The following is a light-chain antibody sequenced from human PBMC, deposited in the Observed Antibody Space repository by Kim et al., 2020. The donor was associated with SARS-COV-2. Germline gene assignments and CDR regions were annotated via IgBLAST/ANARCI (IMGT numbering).Light chain of an antibody. Sequence: SFSPGESTTLSCKTSKSISRYLVWYQQRPGQAPRLLIYDASNRATGIPARFSGSGSGTDFTLTISSLEPEDFAVYYCQQRYTWWTFGQGTKVDIK. V-gene: IGKV3-11*01. CDR3: QQRYTWWT. CDR2: DAS. CDR1: KSISRY. J-gene: IGKJ1*01.